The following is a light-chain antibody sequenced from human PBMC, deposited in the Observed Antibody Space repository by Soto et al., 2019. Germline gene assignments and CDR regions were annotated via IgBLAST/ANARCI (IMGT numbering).Light chain of an antibody. CDR3: QQYHNLWA. CDR2: RAS. J-gene: IGKJ1*01. Sequence: IPLTQSPATVSVSPGETVTLSCRASQNIYSNLVCYQQRPGQAPRLIIYRASTRATGIPARFSGSGSGTEFTLTINSLQSEDFAVYYCQQYHNLWAFGRGTKVDI. CDR1: QNIYSN. V-gene: IGKV3-15*01.